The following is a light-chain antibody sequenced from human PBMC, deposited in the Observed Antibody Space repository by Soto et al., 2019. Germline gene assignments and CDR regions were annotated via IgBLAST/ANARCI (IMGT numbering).Light chain of an antibody. V-gene: IGKV1-39*01. J-gene: IGKJ4*01. CDR2: TTS. CDR1: QSIDNN. Sequence: DIQMRLSTYRLRGFVGDRLTLTCRASQSIDNNLDWYQQKPGKAPKLLIYTTSTLQSGVPSRFSGSGSGTDFTLTIRGLQPEDFATYYCLQSYNYRLTFGGGTKVDIK. CDR3: LQSYNYRLT.